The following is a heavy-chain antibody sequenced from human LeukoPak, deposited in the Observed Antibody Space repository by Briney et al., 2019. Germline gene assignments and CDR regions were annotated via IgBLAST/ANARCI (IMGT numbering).Heavy chain of an antibody. Sequence: SETLSLTCTVSGGSIRSDYWSWIRQPPEKGLEWIGYIYYSGTTNSGSTNYNPSLKSRVTISVDTSKSQFSLRVNSVTASDTAVYYCARNMVGETTFDYWGQGTLVTVSS. CDR1: GGSIRSDY. V-gene: IGHV4-59*01. CDR3: ARNMVGETTFDY. D-gene: IGHD2/OR15-2a*01. CDR2: IYYSGTTNSGST. J-gene: IGHJ4*02.